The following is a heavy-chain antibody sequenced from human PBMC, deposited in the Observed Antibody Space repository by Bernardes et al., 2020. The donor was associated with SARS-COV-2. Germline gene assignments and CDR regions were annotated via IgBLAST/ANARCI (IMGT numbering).Heavy chain of an antibody. Sequence: GGSLRLSCVASGFTFGSFAMSWVRQAPGKGLEWVSAISDRSTNFYYRESVRDRFTISRDNSKNTVYLQMDGLRADDTAVYYCVKEAPETAYGDSWGQGILVTVSS. J-gene: IGHJ4*02. V-gene: IGHV3-23*01. CDR1: GFTFGSFA. CDR2: ISDRSTNF. D-gene: IGHD1-1*01. CDR3: VKEAPETAYGDS.